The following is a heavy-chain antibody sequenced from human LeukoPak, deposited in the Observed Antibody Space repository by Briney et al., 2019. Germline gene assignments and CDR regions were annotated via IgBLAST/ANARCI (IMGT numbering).Heavy chain of an antibody. CDR1: GFTFSSYS. D-gene: IGHD5-24*01. V-gene: IGHV3-21*01. CDR2: ISSSSSYI. Sequence: GGSLRLSCAASGFTFSSYSMNWVRQAPGKGLEWVSSISSSSSYIYYADSVKGRFTISRDNAKNSLYLQMNSLRAEDTAVYYCARSLATYDRFDPWGKGALVTVSS. J-gene: IGHJ5*02. CDR3: ARSLATYDRFDP.